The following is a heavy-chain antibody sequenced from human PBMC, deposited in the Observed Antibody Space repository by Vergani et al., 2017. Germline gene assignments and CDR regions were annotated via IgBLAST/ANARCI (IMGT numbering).Heavy chain of an antibody. CDR2: LTGGGGST. V-gene: IGHV3-23*01. D-gene: IGHD1-26*01. CDR1: GFTFSSYA. CDR3: VKDAGSYENFFAS. J-gene: IGHJ4*02. Sequence: EVQLLESGGGLVQPGGSLRLSCAASGFTFSSYAMSWVRQAPGKGLEWVSALTGGGGSTYYADSFKGRFIISRDKSRDTLYLQMNSLRPDDTATYYCVKDAGSYENFFASWGQGPLVTVSS.